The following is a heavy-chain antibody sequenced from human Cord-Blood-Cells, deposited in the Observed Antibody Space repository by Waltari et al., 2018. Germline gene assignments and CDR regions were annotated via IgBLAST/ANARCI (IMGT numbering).Heavy chain of an antibody. D-gene: IGHD6-13*01. CDR2: ISYDGSNK. CDR3: ARGQLVPFDY. V-gene: IGHV3-30-3*01. Sequence: QVQLVESGGGVVQPGRSLRLSFSASGFTFSSYAMHWVRQAPGKGLEWVAVISYDGSNKYYADSVKGRFTISRDNSKNTLYLQMNSLRAEDTAVYYCARGQLVPFDYWGQGTLVTISS. J-gene: IGHJ4*02. CDR1: GFTFSSYA.